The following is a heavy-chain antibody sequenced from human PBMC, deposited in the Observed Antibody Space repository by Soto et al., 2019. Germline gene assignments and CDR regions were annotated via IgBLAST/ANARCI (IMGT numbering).Heavy chain of an antibody. CDR3: SRGDATKIVVTTYYGIDV. D-gene: IGHD4-17*01. Sequence: QVQLVQSGAEVKKPGSSVRVSCKASGGTLRNYGISWVRQAPGQGLEWMGGIIPVFGTANYAQKFQGRVTITADESTSTVYMDVTSLRSEDTAVYYCSRGDATKIVVTTYYGIDVWGQGTPVTVSS. CDR2: IIPVFGTA. CDR1: GGTLRNYG. J-gene: IGHJ6*02. V-gene: IGHV1-69*12.